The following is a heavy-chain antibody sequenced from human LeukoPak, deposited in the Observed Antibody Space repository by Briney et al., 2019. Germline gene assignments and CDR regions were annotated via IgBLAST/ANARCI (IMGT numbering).Heavy chain of an antibody. Sequence: QPGGSLRLSCAASGVTFSSYAMSWVRQAPAQGLEWVSPIGGSGADTYYADSVRGRVTITRDNSKSTLYLQMNSLRAEDTAVYYCAKSPFDYWGQGTPLTVSS. V-gene: IGHV3-23*01. CDR2: IGGSGADT. J-gene: IGHJ4*02. CDR1: GVTFSSYA. CDR3: AKSPFDY.